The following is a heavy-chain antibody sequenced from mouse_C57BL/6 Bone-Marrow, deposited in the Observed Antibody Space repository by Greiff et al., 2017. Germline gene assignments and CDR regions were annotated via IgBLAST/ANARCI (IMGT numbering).Heavy chain of an antibody. CDR1: GFNIKDDY. J-gene: IGHJ3*01. D-gene: IGHD1-1*01. CDR2: IDPENGDT. V-gene: IGHV14-4*01. Sequence: VQLKESGAELVRPGASVKLSCTASGFNIKDDYMHWVKQRPEQGLEWIGWIDPENGDTEYASKFQGKATITADTSSNTAYLQLSSLTSDDTAVYYCTTLYYGSEAWFAYWGQGTLVTVSA. CDR3: TTLYYGSEAWFAY.